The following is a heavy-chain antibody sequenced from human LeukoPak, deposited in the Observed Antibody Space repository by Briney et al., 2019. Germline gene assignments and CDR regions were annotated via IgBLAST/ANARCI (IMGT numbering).Heavy chain of an antibody. CDR1: GGSISSGSYY. J-gene: IGHJ4*02. Sequence: SETLSLTCTVSGGSISSGSYYWSWIRQPAGKGLEWIVRIYTSGSTNYNPALKSRVTISVYTSKNQFSLKLSSVTAADTAVYYCARERGDYYDSSGYQEPFDYWGQGTLVTVSS. V-gene: IGHV4-61*02. CDR3: ARERGDYYDSSGYQEPFDY. CDR2: IYTSGST. D-gene: IGHD3-22*01.